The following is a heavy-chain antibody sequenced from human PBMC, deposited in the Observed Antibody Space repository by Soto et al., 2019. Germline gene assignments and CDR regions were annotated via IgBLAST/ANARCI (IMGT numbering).Heavy chain of an antibody. D-gene: IGHD2-2*01. CDR1: GFTFGDYA. Sequence: GGSPRLSCTASGFTFGDYAMSWFRQAPGKGLEWVGFIRSKAYGGTTEYAASVKGRFTISRDDSKSIAYLQMNSLKTEDTAVYYCTTPSPQHRYCSSTSCYGDPYYYYYYYMDVWGKGTTVTVSS. V-gene: IGHV3-49*03. CDR3: TTPSPQHRYCSSTSCYGDPYYYYYYYMDV. J-gene: IGHJ6*03. CDR2: IRSKAYGGTT.